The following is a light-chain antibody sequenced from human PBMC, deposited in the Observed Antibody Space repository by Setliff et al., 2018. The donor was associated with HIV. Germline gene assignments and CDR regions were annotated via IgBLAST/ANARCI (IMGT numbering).Light chain of an antibody. Sequence: QSVLTQPASVSGSPGQSITISCTGTSGDVGRYNLVSWYQQQPGKPPKLMIYQASKRPSGVSNRFSGSKSGNTASLTISGLQAEDEADYHCCSNTGSNTYVFGTGTKVTV. V-gene: IGLV2-23*01. J-gene: IGLJ1*01. CDR1: SGDVGRYNL. CDR3: CSNTGSNTYV. CDR2: QAS.